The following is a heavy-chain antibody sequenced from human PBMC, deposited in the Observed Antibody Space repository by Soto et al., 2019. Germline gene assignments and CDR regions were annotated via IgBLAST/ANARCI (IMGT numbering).Heavy chain of an antibody. CDR2: ISSSSSYI. CDR3: ARDGGVHTASPFDY. Sequence: EVQLVESGGGLVKPGGSLRLSCAASGFTFSSYSMNWVRQAPGKGLEWVSSISSSSSYIYYADSVKGRFTISRDNAKNSLYLQMNSLRAEDTAVYYCARDGGVHTASPFDYWGQGTLVTVSS. J-gene: IGHJ4*02. D-gene: IGHD5-18*01. V-gene: IGHV3-21*01. CDR1: GFTFSSYS.